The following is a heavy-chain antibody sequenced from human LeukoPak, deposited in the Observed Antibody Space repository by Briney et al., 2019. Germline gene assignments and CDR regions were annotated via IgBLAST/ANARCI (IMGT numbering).Heavy chain of an antibody. CDR1: GFTFDDYA. Sequence: GGSLRLSCAASGFTFDDYAMHWVRQAPGKGLEWVSGISWNSGSIGYADSVKGRFTISRDNAKNSLYLQMNRLRAEDTALYYCAKDITFGGVIGPFDYWGQGTLVTVSS. CDR2: ISWNSGSI. D-gene: IGHD3-16*02. CDR3: AKDITFGGVIGPFDY. V-gene: IGHV3-9*01. J-gene: IGHJ4*02.